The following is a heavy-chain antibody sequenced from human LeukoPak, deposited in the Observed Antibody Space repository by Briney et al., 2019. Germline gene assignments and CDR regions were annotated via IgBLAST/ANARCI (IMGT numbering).Heavy chain of an antibody. CDR1: GGSISSYY. Sequence: PSETLSLTCTVSGGSISSYYWSWIRQPPGKGLEWIGYIYYSGSTNYNPSLKSRVIISVDTSKNQFSLKLSSVTAADTAVYYCARVVRQRLVSFYYMDVWGKGTTVTVSS. CDR3: ARVVRQRLVSFYYMDV. D-gene: IGHD6-13*01. V-gene: IGHV4-59*01. J-gene: IGHJ6*03. CDR2: IYYSGST.